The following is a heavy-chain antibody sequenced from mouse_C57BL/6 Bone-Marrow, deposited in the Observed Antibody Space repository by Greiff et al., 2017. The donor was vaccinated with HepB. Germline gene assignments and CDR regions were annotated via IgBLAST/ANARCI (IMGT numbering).Heavy chain of an antibody. CDR2: IDPSDSET. V-gene: IGHV1-52*01. CDR3: ARTGGYYYPGWFAY. CDR1: GYTFTSYW. J-gene: IGHJ3*01. D-gene: IGHD1-1*01. Sequence: VQLQQSGPVLVRPGSSVKLSCKASGYTFTSYWMHWVKQRPIQGLEWIGNIDPSDSETHYNQKFKDKATLTVDKSSSTAYMQLSSLTSEDSAVYYCARTGGYYYPGWFAYWGQGTLVTVSA.